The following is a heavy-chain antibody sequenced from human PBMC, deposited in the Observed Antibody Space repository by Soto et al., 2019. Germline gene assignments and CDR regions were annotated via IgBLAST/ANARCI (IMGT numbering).Heavy chain of an antibody. CDR3: ARDAPGVAPY. V-gene: IGHV4-31*03. CDR2: INYRGTT. Sequence: QVQLQESGPGLVKPSQTLSLTCTVSGGSIINGDTYLNWIRQHPEKGLEWMGYINYRGTTNYNPAHKSRILISIDTSKNQFSLRLTSVTAADPAVYYCARDAPGVAPYWGQGTLVTVSS. D-gene: IGHD2-15*01. CDR1: GGSIINGDTY. J-gene: IGHJ4*02.